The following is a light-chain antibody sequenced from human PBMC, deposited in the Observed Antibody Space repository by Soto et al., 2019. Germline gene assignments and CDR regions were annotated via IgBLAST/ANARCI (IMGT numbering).Light chain of an antibody. CDR3: SSYTSRGTYV. CDR2: DVS. V-gene: IGLV2-14*01. Sequence: QSALTQPASVSGSPGQSITISCTGTSSDVGGYEFVSWYQQHPDNAPKLIIYDVSDRPSGESSRFSGSKSANTASLTISGLQAEDEADYYCSSYTSRGTYVFVTGTKVTVL. J-gene: IGLJ1*01. CDR1: SSDVGGYEF.